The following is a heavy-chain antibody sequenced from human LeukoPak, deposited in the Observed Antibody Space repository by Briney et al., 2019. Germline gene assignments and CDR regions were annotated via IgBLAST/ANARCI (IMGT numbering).Heavy chain of an antibody. CDR2: ISYDGSNK. CDR3: AKGFLEWTMDV. V-gene: IGHV3-30*18. Sequence: GGSLRLSCAASGFTFSSYGMHWVRQAPGKGLEWVAVISYDGSNKYYADSVKGRFTISRDNPKNTLYLQMNSLRAEDTAVYYCAKGFLEWTMDVWGQGTTVTVSS. D-gene: IGHD3-3*01. CDR1: GFTFSSYG. J-gene: IGHJ6*02.